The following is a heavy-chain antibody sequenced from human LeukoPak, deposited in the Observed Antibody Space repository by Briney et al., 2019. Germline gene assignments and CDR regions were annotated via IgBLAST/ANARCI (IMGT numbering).Heavy chain of an antibody. V-gene: IGHV4-4*09. CDR3: ARQVGAATFDY. Sequence: SDTLSLTCTVSGGSISSYYWSWIRQPPGKGLEWIGYIYTSGSTNYNPSLKSRVTISVDTSKNQFSLKLSSVTAADTAVYYCARQVGAATFDYWGQGTLVTVSS. J-gene: IGHJ4*02. CDR2: IYTSGST. CDR1: GGSISSYY. D-gene: IGHD6-25*01.